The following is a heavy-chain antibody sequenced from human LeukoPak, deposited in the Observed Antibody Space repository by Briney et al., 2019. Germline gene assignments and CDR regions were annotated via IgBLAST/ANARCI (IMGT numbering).Heavy chain of an antibody. CDR1: GYTFTHFY. Sequence: ASVEVFCKASGYTFTHFYIHWLRQPRGQGLVWMVWIIPNNGTTNSAPKLRGRVTMTRATSISTADMELSRLRSDATVVYYCARVLSIEGYYFNYWGQGTLVTVSS. D-gene: IGHD5-24*01. V-gene: IGHV1-2*02. CDR3: ARVLSIEGYYFNY. CDR2: IIPNNGTT. J-gene: IGHJ4*02.